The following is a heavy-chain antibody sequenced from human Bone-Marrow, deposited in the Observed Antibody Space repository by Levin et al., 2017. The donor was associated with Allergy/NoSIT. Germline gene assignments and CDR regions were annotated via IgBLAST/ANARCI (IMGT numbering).Heavy chain of an antibody. CDR3: AGRQASGWYPSYFDF. V-gene: IGHV3-43*01. CDR1: GFTFSDYT. D-gene: IGHD6-19*01. Sequence: LSLTCAVSGFTFSDYTMHWVRQVPGKGLEWVSLISKDGSSSYYSDSVKGRFTISRDNGKRSLYLLMNSLSAEDTAVYYCAGRQASGWYPSYFDFWGQGTLVSVSS. CDR2: ISKDGSSS. J-gene: IGHJ4*02.